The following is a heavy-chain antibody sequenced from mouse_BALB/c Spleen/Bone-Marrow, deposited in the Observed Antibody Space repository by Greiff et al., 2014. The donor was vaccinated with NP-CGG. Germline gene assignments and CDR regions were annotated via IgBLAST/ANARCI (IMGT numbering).Heavy chain of an antibody. CDR3: ARDTMDY. CDR2: IFPGNVNT. V-gene: IGHV1S56*01. J-gene: IGHJ4*01. Sequence: QVHVKQSGPELVKPGAPVRISCKASGYTFTSYYIHWVKQRPGQGLEWIGWIFPGNVNTKYNEKFKGKATLTADKSSSTVYMQLSSLTSEDSAVYFCARDTMDYWGQGTSVTVSS. CDR1: GYTFTSYY.